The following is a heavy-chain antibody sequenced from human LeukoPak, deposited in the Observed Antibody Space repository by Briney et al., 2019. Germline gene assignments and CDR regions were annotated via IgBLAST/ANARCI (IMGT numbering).Heavy chain of an antibody. CDR1: GFTFSSYA. J-gene: IGHJ3*02. Sequence: PGGSLRLSCAASGFTFSSYAMHWVRQAPGKGLEYVSAISSNGGSTYYANSVKGRFTISRDNSKNTLYLQMGSLRAEDMAVYYCARGGIVGATNAFDIWGQGTMVTVSS. D-gene: IGHD1-26*01. CDR2: ISSNGGST. V-gene: IGHV3-64*01. CDR3: ARGGIVGATNAFDI.